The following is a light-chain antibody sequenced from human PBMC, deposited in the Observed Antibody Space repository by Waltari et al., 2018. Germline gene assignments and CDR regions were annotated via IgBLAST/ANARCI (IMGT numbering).Light chain of an antibody. J-gene: IGLJ2*01. CDR1: SSNIGIHN. CDR2: STN. Sequence: QSVLTQPPSASGTPGQRFTISCSGSSSNIGIHNVTWYQKVPGAAPKLLIYSTNPRPSGVVDRFSGSKSGTSASLAISGRQSEEEAEYYCAAWDDSLNGLFGGGTKLTIL. CDR3: AAWDDSLNGL. V-gene: IGLV1-44*01.